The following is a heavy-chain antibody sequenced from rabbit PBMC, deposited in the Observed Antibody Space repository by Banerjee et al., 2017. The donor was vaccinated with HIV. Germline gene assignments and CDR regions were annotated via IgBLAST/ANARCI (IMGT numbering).Heavy chain of an antibody. CDR2: IYTGSGGST. J-gene: IGHJ3*01. D-gene: IGHD4-2*01. Sequence: QSLEESGGDLVKPGASLTLTCTASGFSFSSTYYICWVRQAPGKGLEWIACIYTGSGGSTYYANWAKGRFTISKTSSTTVTLQMASLTAADTATYFCARSRDAGSGFDGFDYWGQGTLVTVS. CDR1: GFSFSSTYY. CDR3: ARSRDAGSGFDGFDY. V-gene: IGHV1S40*01.